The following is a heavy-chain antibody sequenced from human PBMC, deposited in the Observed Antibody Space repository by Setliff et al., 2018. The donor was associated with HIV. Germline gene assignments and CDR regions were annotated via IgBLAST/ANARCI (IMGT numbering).Heavy chain of an antibody. V-gene: IGHV4-59*11. Sequence: LSLTCTVSGGSISGHYWSWIRQPPGKGLEWIGNIFFSGSTNNNPSLKSRVSISVDTSKNQFSLKLRSVTAADTAVYYCARFGGTYSSNYFDFWGQGTLVTV. J-gene: IGHJ4*02. CDR3: ARFGGTYSSNYFDF. CDR2: IFFSGST. CDR1: GGSISGHY. D-gene: IGHD1-26*01.